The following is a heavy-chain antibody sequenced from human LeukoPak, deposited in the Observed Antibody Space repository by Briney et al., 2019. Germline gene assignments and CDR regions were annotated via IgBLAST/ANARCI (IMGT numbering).Heavy chain of an antibody. CDR3: ARATRNGYDY. Sequence: GGSLGLSCAASGFTFRIYGMNWGRQAPGKGPEWVSYIAHDSTTIYYADSVRGRFTMSRDNAGNSLFLQMTSLRPEDTAMYYCARATRNGYDYWGPGTLVTVSS. D-gene: IGHD5-24*01. V-gene: IGHV3-48*04. CDR2: IAHDSTTI. CDR1: GFTFRIYG. J-gene: IGHJ4*02.